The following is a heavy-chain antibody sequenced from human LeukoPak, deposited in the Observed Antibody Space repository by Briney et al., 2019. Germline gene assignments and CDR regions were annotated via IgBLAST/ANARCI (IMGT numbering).Heavy chain of an antibody. Sequence: PSETLSLTCTVSGYSISSSHWWSWVRQPPGKGLEWIGEIYHSGSTHYNPSLKSRVTISVDKSKNQFSLQLNSVTPEDTAVYYCARVTNPIYCSSTSCRRNRYSDYWGQGTLVTVSS. CDR1: GYSISSSHW. D-gene: IGHD2-2*01. V-gene: IGHV4-4*02. CDR3: ARVTNPIYCSSTSCRRNRYSDY. J-gene: IGHJ4*02. CDR2: IYHSGST.